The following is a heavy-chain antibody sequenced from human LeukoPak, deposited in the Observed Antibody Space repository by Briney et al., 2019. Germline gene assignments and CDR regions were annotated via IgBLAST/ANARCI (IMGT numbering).Heavy chain of an antibody. CDR1: GFTFSSYS. D-gene: IGHD4-17*01. CDR3: ARDDYGDYPEPPSDDY. J-gene: IGHJ4*02. CDR2: ISSSSSYI. V-gene: IGHV3-21*01. Sequence: TGGSLRLSCAASGFTFSSYSMNWVRQAPGKGLEWVSSISSSSSYIYYADSVKGRFTISRDNAKNSLYLQMNSLRAEDTAVYYCARDDYGDYPEPPSDDYWGRGTLVTVSS.